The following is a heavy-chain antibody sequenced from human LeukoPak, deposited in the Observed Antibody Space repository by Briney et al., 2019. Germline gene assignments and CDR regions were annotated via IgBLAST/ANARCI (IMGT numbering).Heavy chain of an antibody. CDR3: ARGYCSGGSCYVFDY. CDR1: GYTFTGYY. Sequence: GASVKVFCKTSGYTFTGYYMHWVRQAPGQGLEWMGWMNPNSGDTNYAQKFQDRVTMTRDTSISTAYMDLSRLISDDTAVYYCARGYCSGGSCYVFDYWGQGTLVTVSS. D-gene: IGHD2-15*01. J-gene: IGHJ4*02. V-gene: IGHV1-2*02. CDR2: MNPNSGDT.